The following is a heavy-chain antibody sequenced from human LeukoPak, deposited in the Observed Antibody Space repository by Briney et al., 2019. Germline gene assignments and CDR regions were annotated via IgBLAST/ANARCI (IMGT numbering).Heavy chain of an antibody. CDR2: ISYDGSNK. CDR1: GVTFSSYA. J-gene: IGHJ4*02. CDR3: ARGTMADDALDY. Sequence: PGGSLRLSCAASGVTFSSYAMHWVRQAPGKGLEWVAVISYDGSNKYYADSVKGRFTISRDNSKNTLYLQMNSLRSEDTAVYYCARGTMADDALDYWGQGTLVTVSS. D-gene: IGHD4/OR15-4a*01. V-gene: IGHV3-30-3*01.